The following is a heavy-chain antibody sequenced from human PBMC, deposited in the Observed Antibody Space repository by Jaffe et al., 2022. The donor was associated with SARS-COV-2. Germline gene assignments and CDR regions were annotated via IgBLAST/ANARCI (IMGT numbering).Heavy chain of an antibody. Sequence: QVQLQESGPGLVKPSETLSLTCTVSGGSISSYYWSWIRQPPGKGLEWIGYIYYIGSTNYNPSLKSRVTISLDTSKNQFSLKLRSVTAADTAVYYCARVGRPYSSSGGWFAPWGQGSLVTVSS. D-gene: IGHD6-13*01. CDR1: GGSISSYY. V-gene: IGHV4-59*01. J-gene: IGHJ5*02. CDR2: IYYIGST. CDR3: ARVGRPYSSSGGWFAP.